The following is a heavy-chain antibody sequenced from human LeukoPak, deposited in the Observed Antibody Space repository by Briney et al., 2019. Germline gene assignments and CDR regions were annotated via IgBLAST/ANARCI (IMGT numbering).Heavy chain of an antibody. Sequence: GGPLRLSCAASGFTFSSYAMSWVRQAPGKGLEWVSSISGSGGGTFYADSVKGRFTISRDNSRNTLYLQMNSLRAEDTAVYYCAKLAYLGWFDPWGQGTLVTASS. J-gene: IGHJ5*02. CDR1: GFTFSSYA. V-gene: IGHV3-23*01. CDR2: ISGSGGGT. CDR3: AKLAYLGWFDP.